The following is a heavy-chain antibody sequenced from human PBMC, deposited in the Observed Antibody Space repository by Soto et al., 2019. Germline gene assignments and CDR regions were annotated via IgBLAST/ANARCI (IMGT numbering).Heavy chain of an antibody. CDR3: AQMGCRLWFGELRDAFDI. V-gene: IGHV3-23*01. CDR2: ISGSGGST. CDR1: GFTFSSYA. Sequence: GGSVRLSCAASGFTFSSYAMSWVRQAPGKGLEWVSAISGSGGSTYYADSVKGRFTISRDNSKNTLYLQMNSLRAEDTAVYYCAQMGCRLWFGELRDAFDIWGKGSMVPVSS. D-gene: IGHD3-10*01. J-gene: IGHJ3*02.